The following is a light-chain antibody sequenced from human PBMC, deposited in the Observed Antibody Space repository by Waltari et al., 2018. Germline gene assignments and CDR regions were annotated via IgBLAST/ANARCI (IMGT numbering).Light chain of an antibody. V-gene: IGLV10-54*04. J-gene: IGLJ3*02. CDR2: RNN. CDR3: SAWDSSLGGWV. CDR1: SNNVSNQE. Sequence: QAGLTQPPSVSKGLRQTATLTCTGNSNNVSNQEAAWLQQHQGHPPKLRSYRNNNRPSGISGRFSASRSGNPASLTITGLQPEDEADYYCSAWDSSLGGWVFGGGTKLTVL.